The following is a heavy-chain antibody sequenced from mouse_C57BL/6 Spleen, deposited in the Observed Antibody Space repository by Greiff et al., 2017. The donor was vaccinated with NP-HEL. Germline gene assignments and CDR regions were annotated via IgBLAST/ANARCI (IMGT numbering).Heavy chain of an antibody. V-gene: IGHV5-4*01. Sequence: DVMLVESGGGLVKPGGSLKLSCAASGFTFSSYAMSWVRQTPEKRLEWVATISDGGSYTYYPDNVKGRFTISRDNAKNNLYLQMSHLKSEDTAMYYCARDRGSFRDYYFDYWGQGTTLTVSS. CDR3: ARDRGSFRDYYFDY. CDR1: GFTFSSYA. CDR2: ISDGGSYT. D-gene: IGHD3-1*01. J-gene: IGHJ2*01.